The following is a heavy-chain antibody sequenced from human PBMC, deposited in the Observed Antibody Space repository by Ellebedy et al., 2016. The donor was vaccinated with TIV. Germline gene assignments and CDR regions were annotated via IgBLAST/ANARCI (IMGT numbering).Heavy chain of an antibody. CDR2: ISWESATV. CDR1: DSMFDYYA. J-gene: IGHJ5*02. Sequence: GGSLRLSXTTSDSMFDYYAMHWVRQSPEKGLEWVAGISWESATVAYAEFVEGRFTLSRNNARNSLTLQMNTLRPEDTALYYCAKDKGGDFGGLFETWGPGVLVTVSS. V-gene: IGHV3-9*01. D-gene: IGHD3-10*01. CDR3: AKDKGGDFGGLFET.